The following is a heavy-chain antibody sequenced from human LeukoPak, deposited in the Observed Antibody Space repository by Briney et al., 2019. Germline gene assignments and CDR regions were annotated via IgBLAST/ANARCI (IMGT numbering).Heavy chain of an antibody. CDR3: ARVQLGVSSSYYYYYMDV. Sequence: SETLSLTCAVYGGSFSGYCWSWIRQPPGKGLEWIGEISHRGSTNYNPSLKSRVTISVYTSKNQFSLKLTSVTAADTAVYYCARVQLGVSSSYYYYYMDVWGKGTTVTVSS. V-gene: IGHV4-34*01. J-gene: IGHJ6*03. CDR1: GGSFSGYC. CDR2: ISHRGST. D-gene: IGHD6-6*01.